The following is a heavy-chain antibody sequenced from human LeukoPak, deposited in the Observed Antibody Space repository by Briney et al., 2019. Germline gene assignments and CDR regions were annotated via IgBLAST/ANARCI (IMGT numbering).Heavy chain of an antibody. Sequence: ASVTVSCKASGGTFSNYAISWVRQAPGQGLEWMGRINPNSGDTNYAQKFQGRVTMTRDTSISTAYMELSRLRSDDTAVFYCARDYCSSTSCLFDYWGQGTLVTVSS. J-gene: IGHJ4*02. CDR1: GGTFSNYA. CDR2: INPNSGDT. V-gene: IGHV1-2*06. CDR3: ARDYCSSTSCLFDY. D-gene: IGHD2-2*01.